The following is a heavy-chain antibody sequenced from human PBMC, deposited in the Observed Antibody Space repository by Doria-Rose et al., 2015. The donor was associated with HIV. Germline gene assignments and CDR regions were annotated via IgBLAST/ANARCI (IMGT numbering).Heavy chain of an antibody. V-gene: IGHV3-9*01. CDR2: ISWNSDSL. D-gene: IGHD6-19*01. J-gene: IGHJ6*02. Sequence: WVSGISWNSDSLGYAESVKGRFSISRDNAKNSLYLQMNSLGPEDTALYYCAKDKGAVAGSHGMDVWGQGTTVTVSS. CDR3: AKDKGAVAGSHGMDV.